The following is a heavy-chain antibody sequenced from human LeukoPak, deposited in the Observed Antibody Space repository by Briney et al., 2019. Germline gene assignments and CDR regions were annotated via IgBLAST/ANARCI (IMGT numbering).Heavy chain of an antibody. V-gene: IGHV4-39*07. CDR1: GGSIISSNDY. CDR2: MYYSGST. CDR3: ATDRRYAPHVNRAMLPLIN. J-gene: IGHJ4*02. Sequence: SETLSLTCTVSGGSIISSNDYWGWIRQPPGKGPEWIGSMYYSGSTYYNPSLQSRVTISLDTLKNQFSLKLGSVTAADTAVYFCATDRRYAPHVNRAMLPLINWGQGTLVTVSS. D-gene: IGHD5-18*01.